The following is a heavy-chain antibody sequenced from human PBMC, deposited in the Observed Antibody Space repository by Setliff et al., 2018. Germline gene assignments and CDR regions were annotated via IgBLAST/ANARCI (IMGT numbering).Heavy chain of an antibody. J-gene: IGHJ3*02. V-gene: IGHV1-24*01. D-gene: IGHD4-17*01. CDR3: ARCHGAPFYDAFDI. Sequence: ASVKVSCKVSGYTLTEFSINWVRQAPGKGLEWMGDFDPGDGETIYAQKLQGRVTMTEDTSTDTAFMELSSLRSEDTAVYYCARCHGAPFYDAFDIWGQGTMVTVS. CDR2: FDPGDGET. CDR1: GYTLTEFS.